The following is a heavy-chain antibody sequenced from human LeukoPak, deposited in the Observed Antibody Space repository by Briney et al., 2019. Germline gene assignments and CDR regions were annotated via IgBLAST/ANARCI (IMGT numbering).Heavy chain of an antibody. CDR3: ARGYSRAAFDI. D-gene: IGHD2-15*01. CDR2: ISYDGRNK. J-gene: IGHJ3*02. CDR1: GFTFSTYG. V-gene: IGHV3-30*03. Sequence: GGSLRLSCAASGFTFSTYGMHWVRQAPGKGLEWVAVISYDGRNKYYADSVKGRFTVSRDKGKNSLLLQMNSLRAEDTALYYCARGYSRAAFDIWGQGTVVAVSS.